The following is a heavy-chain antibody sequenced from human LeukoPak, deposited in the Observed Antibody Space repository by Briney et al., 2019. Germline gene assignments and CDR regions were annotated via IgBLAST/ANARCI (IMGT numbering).Heavy chain of an antibody. CDR1: GFTFSSYS. D-gene: IGHD6-13*01. CDR2: ISSSSSYI. V-gene: IGHV3-21*04. Sequence: GGSLRLSCAASGFTFSSYSMNWVRQAPGKGLEWVSSISSSSSYIYYADSVKGRFTISRDNAKNSLYLQMNSLRAEDTALYYCAKDIRGSSWYYFDYWGQGTLVTVSS. J-gene: IGHJ4*02. CDR3: AKDIRGSSWYYFDY.